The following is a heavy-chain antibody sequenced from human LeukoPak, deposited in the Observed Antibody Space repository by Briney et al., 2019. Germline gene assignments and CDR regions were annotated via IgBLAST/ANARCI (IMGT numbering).Heavy chain of an antibody. J-gene: IGHJ3*02. Sequence: ASVKVSCKASGYTFTGYYMHWVRQAPGQGLEWMGWINPNSGSTNYAQKFQGRVTMTRDTSISTAYMELSRLRSDDTAVYYCAAEANSGSYAPNAFDIWGQGTMVTVSS. CDR2: INPNSGST. V-gene: IGHV1-2*02. CDR1: GYTFTGYY. CDR3: AAEANSGSYAPNAFDI. D-gene: IGHD1-26*01.